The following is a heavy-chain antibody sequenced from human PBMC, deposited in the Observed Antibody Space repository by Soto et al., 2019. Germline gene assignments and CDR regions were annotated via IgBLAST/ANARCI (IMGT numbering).Heavy chain of an antibody. CDR1: GGTFSSYA. V-gene: IGHV1-69*13. CDR2: IIPIFGTA. J-gene: IGHJ3*02. Sequence: ASVKVSCKASGGTFSSYAISWVPQAPGQGLEWMGGIIPIFGTANYAQKFQGRVTITADESTSTAYMELSSLRSEDTAVYYCAMDWNSSPMGAFDIWGQGTMVTVSS. CDR3: AMDWNSSPMGAFDI. D-gene: IGHD6-13*01.